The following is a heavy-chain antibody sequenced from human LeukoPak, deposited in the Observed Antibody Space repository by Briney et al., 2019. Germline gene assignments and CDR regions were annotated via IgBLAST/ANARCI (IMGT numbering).Heavy chain of an antibody. CDR3: ARRVAAAGLYAFDI. V-gene: IGHV1-8*03. CDR1: GYTFTSYD. CDR2: MNPNSGNT. J-gene: IGHJ3*02. Sequence: GASVKVSCKASGYTFTSYDINWVRQATGQGLEGMGWMNPNSGNTGYAQKFQGRVTITRNTSISTAYMELSSLRSEDTAVYYCARRVAAAGLYAFDIWGQGTMVTVSS. D-gene: IGHD6-13*01.